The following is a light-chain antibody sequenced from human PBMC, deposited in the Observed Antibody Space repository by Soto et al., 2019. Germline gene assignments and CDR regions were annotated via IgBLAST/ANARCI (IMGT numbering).Light chain of an antibody. Sequence: QSVLTQPPSASGTPGQRVTISCSGSSSNIGSNTVNWYQQLPGTAPKLLIYTNDQRPSGVPDQFSGSKSGTSASLAISGLQSEDEADYFCAAWDDSLNGYVFATGTKLTVL. V-gene: IGLV1-44*01. CDR1: SSNIGSNT. J-gene: IGLJ1*01. CDR2: TND. CDR3: AAWDDSLNGYV.